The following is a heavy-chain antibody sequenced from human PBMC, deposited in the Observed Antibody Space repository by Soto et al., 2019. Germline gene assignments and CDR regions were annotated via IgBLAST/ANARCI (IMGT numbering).Heavy chain of an antibody. CDR3: ASWSGQHGGY. D-gene: IGHD3-3*01. J-gene: IGHJ4*02. V-gene: IGHV4-4*02. Sequence: SETLSLTCAVSGGSISSSNWWNWVRQPPGKGLEWIGEIYHSGSTNYNPSLKSRVTISVDKSKNQFYLKLTSVTAADTAVYYCASWSGQHGGYWGQGPLLTV. CDR1: GGSISSSNW. CDR2: IYHSGST.